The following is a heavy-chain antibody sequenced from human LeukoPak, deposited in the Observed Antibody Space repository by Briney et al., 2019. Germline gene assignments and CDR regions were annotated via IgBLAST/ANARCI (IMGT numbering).Heavy chain of an antibody. D-gene: IGHD4-17*01. CDR1: GFSFSNSP. J-gene: IGHJ4*02. CDR3: ARDYGIDY. Sequence: GGSLRLSCAASGFSFSNSPMSWVRQAPGRGLEGVSAISDSGGSTYYADSVRGRFTISRDNSKNTLYLQMYSLRAEDTAMYYCARDYGIDYWGQGTLVTVSS. CDR2: ISDSGGST. V-gene: IGHV3-23*01.